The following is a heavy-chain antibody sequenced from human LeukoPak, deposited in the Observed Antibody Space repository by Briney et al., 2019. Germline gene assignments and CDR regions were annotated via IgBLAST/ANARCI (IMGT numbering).Heavy chain of an antibody. D-gene: IGHD5-24*01. CDR3: ARHGNGYFSYLDY. Sequence: SDTLSLTCTVSGASISSSTYSWGWIRQPPGKGLEWIGTIYYSGSTYQNPSLWSRVTISVDTSKNQFSLRLSSVTAADTAVYYCARHGNGYFSYLDYWGQGTLVTVSS. CDR2: IYYSGST. J-gene: IGHJ4*02. CDR1: GASISSSTYS. V-gene: IGHV4-39*01.